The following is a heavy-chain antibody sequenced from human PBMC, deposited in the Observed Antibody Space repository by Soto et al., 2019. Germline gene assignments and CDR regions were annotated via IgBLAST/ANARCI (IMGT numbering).Heavy chain of an antibody. D-gene: IGHD1-26*01. CDR1: GFSLSTNGVG. CDR2: IYWDDDK. CDR3: ARMISGSYFPY. Sequence: QITLKESGPTLVKPTETLTLTCTVSGFSLSTNGVGVGWIRQPPGTALEWLALIYWDDDKRYIPSLRSRLTITKDTSKNQVVLTMTNLDPVDTATYYCARMISGSYFPYWGQGTPVTVSS. V-gene: IGHV2-5*02. J-gene: IGHJ4*02.